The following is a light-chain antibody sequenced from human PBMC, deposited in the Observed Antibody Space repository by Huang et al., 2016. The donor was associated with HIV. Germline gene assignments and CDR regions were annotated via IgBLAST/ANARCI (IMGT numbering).Light chain of an antibody. CDR3: EQSFSTPLIT. V-gene: IGKV1-39*01. J-gene: IGKJ5*01. CDR1: QTISTY. CDR2: AAS. Sequence: DIQMTQSPSSLSASVGDRVTITCRASQTISTYLNWYQQKPGTAPKLLIYAASSLQSGVPSRCSGSGSGTDFTLSISSVQPEDFATYYCEQSFSTPLITFGQGTRLEIK.